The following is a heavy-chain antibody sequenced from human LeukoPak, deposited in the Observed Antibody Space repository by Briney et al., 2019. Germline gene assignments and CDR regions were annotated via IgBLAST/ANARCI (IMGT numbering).Heavy chain of an antibody. CDR2: IYYSGPT. V-gene: IGHV4-39*01. J-gene: IGHJ3*02. CDR3: ARMIGDDAFDI. D-gene: IGHD3-22*01. CDR1: GGSISSSSYY. Sequence: PSETLSLTCTVSGGSISSSSYYWDWLRPPPGTGLEWIGTIYYSGPTYYTPSLKSRVTIPVDTSRNQFSLQRSSLTATDTAVYYCARMIGDDAFDIWGRGTMVSVCS.